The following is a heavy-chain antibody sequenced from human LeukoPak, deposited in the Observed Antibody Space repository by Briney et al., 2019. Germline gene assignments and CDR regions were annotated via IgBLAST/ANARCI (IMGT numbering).Heavy chain of an antibody. J-gene: IGHJ4*02. CDR2: IYTSGST. V-gene: IGHV4-4*07. D-gene: IGHD3-3*01. Sequence: SETLSLTCTVSGGSFSSYYWTWIRQPAGKGLEWIGRIYTSGSTNYNPSLKSRVTISVDTSKNQFSLKLSSVTAADTAVYYCARDATSIFGVVISDYWGQGTLVTVSS. CDR1: GGSFSSYY. CDR3: ARDATSIFGVVISDY.